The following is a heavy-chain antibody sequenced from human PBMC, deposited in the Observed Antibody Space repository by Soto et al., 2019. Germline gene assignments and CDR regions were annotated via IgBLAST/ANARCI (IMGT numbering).Heavy chain of an antibody. D-gene: IGHD6-19*01. CDR2: IYHIGRP. CDR1: GRPVSSGGYY. J-gene: IGHJ5*01. CDR3: VRDRALDSSGHWFDS. Sequence: SETLSLTCTVSGRPVSSGGYYWTGIRQLPGKGLEWIGYIYHIGRPSYNPSLKSRLSMSLDTSKNQFSLKLTSVTAADTAIYYCVRDRALDSSGHWFDSWGQGTLVTVSS. V-gene: IGHV4-31*03.